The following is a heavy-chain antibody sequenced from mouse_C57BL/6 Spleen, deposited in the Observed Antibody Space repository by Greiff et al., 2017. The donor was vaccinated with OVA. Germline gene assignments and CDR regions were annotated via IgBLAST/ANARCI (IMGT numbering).Heavy chain of an antibody. CDR3: AREPALGNFDY. Sequence: VQLQQSGPVLVRPGASVKMSCKASGYTFTDYYMNWVKQSHGKSLEWIGVINPYNGGTSYNQKFKGKATLTVDKSSSTAYMELNSLTSEDSAVYYCAREPALGNFDYWGQGTTLTVSS. J-gene: IGHJ2*01. V-gene: IGHV1-19*01. CDR1: GYTFTDYY. D-gene: IGHD4-1*01. CDR2: INPYNGGT.